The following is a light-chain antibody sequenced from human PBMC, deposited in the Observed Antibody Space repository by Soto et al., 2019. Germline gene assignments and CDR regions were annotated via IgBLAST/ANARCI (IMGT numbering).Light chain of an antibody. CDR1: NIGSKS. V-gene: IGLV3-21*04. CDR3: QVWDSSSDPL. CDR2: YDS. J-gene: IGLJ3*02. Sequence: SYELTQPPSVSVAPGKTARITCGGNNIGSKSVHWYQQKPGQAPVLVIYYDSDRPSGIPERFSGSNSGNTATLTISRVEAGDEADYYCQVWDSSSDPLFGGGTMLTVL.